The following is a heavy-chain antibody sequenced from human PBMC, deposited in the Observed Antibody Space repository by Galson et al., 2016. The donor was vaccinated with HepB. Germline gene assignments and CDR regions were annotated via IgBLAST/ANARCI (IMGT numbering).Heavy chain of an antibody. J-gene: IGHJ6*03. Sequence: SVKVSCKASGGIFSSYAISWVRQAPGQGLEWMGGIIPIFGTPNYAQKFQGRVTITADESTSTAYMELSSLRSEDTAVYYCASRIAAHLYYYYMDVWGKGTTVTVSS. CDR2: IIPIFGTP. CDR3: ASRIAAHLYYYYMDV. V-gene: IGHV1-69*13. D-gene: IGHD6-6*01. CDR1: GGIFSSYA.